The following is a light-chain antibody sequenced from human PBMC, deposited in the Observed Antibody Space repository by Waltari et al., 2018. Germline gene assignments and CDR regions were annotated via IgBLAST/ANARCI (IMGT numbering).Light chain of an antibody. J-gene: IGLJ2*01. CDR2: QAS. V-gene: IGLV3-1*01. CDR3: QAWDSSTVV. CDR1: KLGDQY. Sequence: SYELTQPPSVSVSPGQTASITCSGDKLGDQYVSWYQLKPGQSPVLVIYQASQRPPGIPERFAGSNSGNTATLTISGTQAMDEADYYCQAWDSSTVVFGGGTKLTVL.